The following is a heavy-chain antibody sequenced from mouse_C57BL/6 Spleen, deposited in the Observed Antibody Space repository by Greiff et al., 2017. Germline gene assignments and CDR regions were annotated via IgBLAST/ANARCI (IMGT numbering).Heavy chain of an antibody. Sequence: QVQLQQSGAELAKPGASVKLSCKASGYTFTSYWMHWVKQRPGQGLEWIGYINPSSGYTKYNQKFKDKATLTADKSSSTAYMQLSSLTYEDSAVYDCARGDGSSFCYFDYWGQGTTLTVSS. CDR2: INPSSGYT. D-gene: IGHD1-1*01. CDR1: GYTFTSYW. V-gene: IGHV1-7*01. J-gene: IGHJ2*01. CDR3: ARGDGSSFCYFDY.